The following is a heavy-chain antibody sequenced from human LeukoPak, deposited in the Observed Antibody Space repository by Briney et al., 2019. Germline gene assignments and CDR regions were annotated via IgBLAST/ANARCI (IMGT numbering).Heavy chain of an antibody. CDR1: GFTFSSYS. D-gene: IGHD6-13*01. V-gene: IGHV3-21*01. J-gene: IGHJ4*02. CDR2: ISSSSSYI. CDR3: ARGGSSCFDS. Sequence: GGSLRLSCAASGFTFSSYSMNWVRQAPGKGLEWVSSISSSSSYIYYADSVKGRFTISRDDAKNSLYLQMNSLRAEDTAVYYCARGGSSCFDSWGQGTLVTVSS.